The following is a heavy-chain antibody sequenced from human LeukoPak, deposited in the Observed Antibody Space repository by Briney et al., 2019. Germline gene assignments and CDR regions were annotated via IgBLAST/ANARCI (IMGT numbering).Heavy chain of an antibody. CDR1: GYTFTSYY. CDR2: INPSGGST. J-gene: IGHJ4*02. CDR3: ARDLVGPQLTLYGSGSYYDY. Sequence: ASVKVSCKASGYTFTSYYMHWVRQAPGQGLEWMGIINPSGGSTSYAQKFQGRVTMTRDTSISTAYMELSRLRSDDTAVYYCARDLVGPQLTLYGSGSYYDYWGQGTLVTVSS. V-gene: IGHV1-46*01. D-gene: IGHD3-10*01.